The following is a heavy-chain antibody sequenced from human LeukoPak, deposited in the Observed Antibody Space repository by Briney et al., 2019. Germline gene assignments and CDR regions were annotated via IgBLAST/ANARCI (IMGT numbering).Heavy chain of an antibody. J-gene: IGHJ4*02. CDR3: RRDSVWLQLEY. D-gene: IGHD5-24*01. CDR1: GFAFPSYW. V-gene: IGHV3-7*01. CDR2: VGKDGGEK. Sequence: GGALRLSCAPSGFAFPSYWMVWVRQAPGKGLGWVASVGKDGGEKSYVDSVKGRFTISRDNARNSLYLQMSSLRVEDTAGYYCRRDSVWLQLEYWGQRALVTVSS.